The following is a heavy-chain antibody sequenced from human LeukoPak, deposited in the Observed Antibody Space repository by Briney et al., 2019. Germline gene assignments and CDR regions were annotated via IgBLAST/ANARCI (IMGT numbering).Heavy chain of an antibody. D-gene: IGHD3-16*01. CDR1: GFTFSSYS. J-gene: IGHJ4*02. V-gene: IGHV3-48*01. CDR2: IISSSSVI. Sequence: GGSLRPSCAASGFTFSSYSMNWVRQAPGEGLEWISYIISSSSVIYYADSVRGRFTISRDNAKSSLYLQMNSLRAEDTAVYYCARARPGYDTPPYYFDFWGQGTLVTVSS. CDR3: ARARPGYDTPPYYFDF.